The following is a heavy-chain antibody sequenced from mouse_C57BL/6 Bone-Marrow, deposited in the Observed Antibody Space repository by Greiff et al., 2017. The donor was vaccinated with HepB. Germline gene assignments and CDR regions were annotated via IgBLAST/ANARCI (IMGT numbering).Heavy chain of an antibody. Sequence: EVKLMESGGGLVKPGGSLKLSCAASGFTFSCYAMSWVRQTPEKRLEWVATISDGGSYTYYPDNVKGRFTISRDNAKNNLYLQMSHLKSEDTAMYYCARATTVVAIDYFDYWGQGTTLTVSS. V-gene: IGHV5-4*03. D-gene: IGHD1-1*01. J-gene: IGHJ2*01. CDR1: GFTFSCYA. CDR2: ISDGGSYT. CDR3: ARATTVVAIDYFDY.